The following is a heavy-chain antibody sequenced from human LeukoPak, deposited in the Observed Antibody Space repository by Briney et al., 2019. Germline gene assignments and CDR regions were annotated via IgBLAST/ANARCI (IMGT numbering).Heavy chain of an antibody. CDR3: ARRHKHYYQIDY. J-gene: IGHJ4*02. CDR1: GYTFTDYY. CDR2: VNPSGGST. D-gene: IGHD1-26*01. Sequence: GASVKVSCKASGYTFTDYYIHCVRQAPGQGLEWMGMVNPSGGSTSYAQKFQGRVTMTRDTSTTTVYMELSSLRSDDTAVFYCARRHKHYYQIDYWGQGTLVTVSS. V-gene: IGHV1-46*01.